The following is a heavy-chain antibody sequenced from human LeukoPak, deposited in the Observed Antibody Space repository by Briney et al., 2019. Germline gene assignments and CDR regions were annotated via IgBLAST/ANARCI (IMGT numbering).Heavy chain of an antibody. CDR1: GGSFSGYY. Sequence: SETLSPTCAVYGGSFSGYYWSWIRQPPGKGLEWIGEINHSGSTNYNPSLKSRVTISVDTSKNQFSLKLSSVTAADTAVYYCARARITMVRGVIMEPYYFDYWGQGTLVTVSS. CDR2: INHSGST. D-gene: IGHD3-10*01. J-gene: IGHJ4*02. CDR3: ARARITMVRGVIMEPYYFDY. V-gene: IGHV4-34*01.